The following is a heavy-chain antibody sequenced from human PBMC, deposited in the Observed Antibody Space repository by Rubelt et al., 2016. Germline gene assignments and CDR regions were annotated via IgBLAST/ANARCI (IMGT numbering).Heavy chain of an antibody. J-gene: IGHJ6*04. D-gene: IGHD1-1*01. Sequence: EVQLVQSGAEMREPGESLRISCKGSGYTFSDYWIAWVRQMPGIGLEWMGIIYPGDSDTRYSPSFRGQATIPAGTAIPTAYLQWTLLQAAAAASYFYERSVPCVSRPFDIGGRGKGTTVTASS. CDR1: GYTFSDYW. V-gene: IGHV5-51*01. CDR2: IYPGDSDT. CDR3: ERSVPCVSRPFDIGG.